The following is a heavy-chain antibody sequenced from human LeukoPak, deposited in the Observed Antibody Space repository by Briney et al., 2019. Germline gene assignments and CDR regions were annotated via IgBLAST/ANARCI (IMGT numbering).Heavy chain of an antibody. CDR2: ISSSGST. CDR1: GGSISSSSSY. D-gene: IGHD2-15*01. Sequence: PSETLSLTCTVSGGSISSSSSYWGWIRQPPGKGLEWIGRISSSGSTNYNPSLKSRVTISVDTSKNQFSLKLSSVTAADTAVYYCARDGFEVVAATPYYYYYYYMDVWGKGTTVTISS. V-gene: IGHV4-39*07. J-gene: IGHJ6*03. CDR3: ARDGFEVVAATPYYYYYYYMDV.